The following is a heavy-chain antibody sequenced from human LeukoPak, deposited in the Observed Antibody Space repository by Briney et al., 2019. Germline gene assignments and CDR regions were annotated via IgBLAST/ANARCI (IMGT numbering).Heavy chain of an antibody. Sequence: SETLSLTCTVSGGSISGYYWSWIRQPPAKGLECIGYIFYSGSTNYNPSFKSRVSISLDTSKSQFSLKLTSVTAADTAVYYCARGVPEYYDFWSGYFYYFDYWGQGTLVTVSS. J-gene: IGHJ4*02. CDR3: ARGVPEYYDFWSGYFYYFDY. CDR1: GGSISGYY. CDR2: IFYSGST. V-gene: IGHV4-59*01. D-gene: IGHD3-3*01.